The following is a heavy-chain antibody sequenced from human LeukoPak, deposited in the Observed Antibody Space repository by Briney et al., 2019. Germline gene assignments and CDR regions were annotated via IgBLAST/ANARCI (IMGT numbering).Heavy chain of an antibody. CDR3: ARSVVVVAATLDY. Sequence: GGSLRLSCAASGFTFSSYAMSWVRQAPGKGLEWVSAISGSGGSTYYADSVKGRFTISRDNSKNTLYLQMNSLRAEDAAVYYCARSVVVVAATLDYWGQGTLVTVSS. CDR2: ISGSGGST. D-gene: IGHD2-15*01. CDR1: GFTFSSYA. V-gene: IGHV3-23*01. J-gene: IGHJ4*02.